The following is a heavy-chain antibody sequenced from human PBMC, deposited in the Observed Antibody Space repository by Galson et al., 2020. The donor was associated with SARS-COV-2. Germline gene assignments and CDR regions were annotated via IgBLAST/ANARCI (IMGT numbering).Heavy chain of an antibody. Sequence: GESLKISCAASGFTFKNAWMKWVRQAPGKGLEWVGRIKSAAAGGTTHYSAPVEGRFTISRDDSTNTVYLQMNSLNTEDTAVYYCAADVPERGGGEFDYWGQGILSPSPQ. CDR2: IKSAAAGGTT. CDR3: AADVPERGGGEFDY. D-gene: IGHD3-16*01. CDR1: GFTFKNAW. J-gene: IGHJ4*02. V-gene: IGHV3-15*01.